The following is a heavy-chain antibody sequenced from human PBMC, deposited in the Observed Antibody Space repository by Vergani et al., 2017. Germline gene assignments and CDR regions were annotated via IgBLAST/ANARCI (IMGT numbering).Heavy chain of an antibody. CDR1: GGTFSSYA. CDR2: IIPIFGTE. Sequence: QVQLVQSGAEVKKPGSSVKVSCKASGGTFSSYAISWVRQAPGQGLEWMGGIIPIFGTENYAQKFQGRVTITADESTSTAYMELSSLRSEDTAVYYCARARDSSGYYWSYYYYGMDVWGQGTTVTVSS. J-gene: IGHJ6*02. CDR3: ARARDSSGYYWSYYYYGMDV. D-gene: IGHD3-22*01. V-gene: IGHV1-69*12.